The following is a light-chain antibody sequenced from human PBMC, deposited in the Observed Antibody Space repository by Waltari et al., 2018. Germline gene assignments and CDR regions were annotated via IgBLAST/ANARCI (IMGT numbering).Light chain of an antibody. J-gene: IGKJ5*01. V-gene: IGKV1-9*01. CDR2: GAS. CDR1: QGISSY. Sequence: DIQLTQSPSFLSASVGDRVTITCRASQGISSYLSWYQQKPGKAPKLLIYGASTLQSAIPSRFSGIGSGTEFTLTISSLQPEDSATYYCQQLGAYTITFGQGTRVETK. CDR3: QQLGAYTIT.